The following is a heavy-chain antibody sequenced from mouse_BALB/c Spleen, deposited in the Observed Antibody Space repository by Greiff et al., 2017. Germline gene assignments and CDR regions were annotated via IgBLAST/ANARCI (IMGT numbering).Heavy chain of an antibody. V-gene: IGHV1-82*01. CDR3: ARDEGRRGYFDV. J-gene: IGHJ1*01. CDR1: GYAFSSSW. Sequence: VMLVESGPELVKPGASVKISCKASGYAFSSSWMNWVKQRPGQGLEWIGRIYPGDGDTNYNGKFKGKATLTADKSSSTAYMQLSSLTSVDSAVYFCARDEGRRGYFDVWGAGTTVTVSS. CDR2: IYPGDGDT.